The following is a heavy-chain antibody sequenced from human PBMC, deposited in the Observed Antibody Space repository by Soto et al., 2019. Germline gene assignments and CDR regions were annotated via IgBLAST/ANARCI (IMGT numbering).Heavy chain of an antibody. V-gene: IGHV4-34*01. CDR3: ARERGSFDS. J-gene: IGHJ4*02. D-gene: IGHD3-16*01. Sequence: SETLSLTCVVHGGSFSDAHWTWIRQAPGKGLEWIGEVSDTGDTDYYLSLKSRARISIDTSKNQFSLRLTSVTAADTAVYYCARERGSFDSWGQGTQVTVSS. CDR2: VSDTGDT. CDR1: GGSFSDAH.